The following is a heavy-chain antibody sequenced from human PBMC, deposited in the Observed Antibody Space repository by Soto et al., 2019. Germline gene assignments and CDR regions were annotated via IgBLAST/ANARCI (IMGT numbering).Heavy chain of an antibody. V-gene: IGHV4-31*03. Sequence: QVQLQESGPGLVKPSQTLSLTCTVSGGSISSGGYYWSWIRQHPGKGLEWIGYIYYSGSTYYNPSLKSRVTISVDTSKNQFSLKLSSVTAADTAVYYCARVRRSDYFYNWFDPWGQGTLVTVSS. J-gene: IGHJ5*02. CDR2: IYYSGST. CDR1: GGSISSGGYY. D-gene: IGHD3-16*01. CDR3: ARVRRSDYFYNWFDP.